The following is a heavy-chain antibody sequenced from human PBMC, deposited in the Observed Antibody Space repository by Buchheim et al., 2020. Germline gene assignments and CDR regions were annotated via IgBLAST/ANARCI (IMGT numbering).Heavy chain of an antibody. CDR1: GFTFSSYG. CDR2: ISYDGSNK. J-gene: IGHJ4*02. D-gene: IGHD6-19*01. CDR3: AKFSTVAGFDY. V-gene: IGHV3-30*18. Sequence: QVQLVESGGGVVQPGRSLRLSCAASGFTFSSYGMHWVRQAPGKGLEWVAVISYDGSNKYYADSVKGRFTISRDNSKNTLDLQMNSLRAEDTAVYYCAKFSTVAGFDYWGQGTL.